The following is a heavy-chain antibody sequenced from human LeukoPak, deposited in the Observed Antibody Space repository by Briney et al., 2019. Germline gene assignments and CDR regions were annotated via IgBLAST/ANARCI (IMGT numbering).Heavy chain of an antibody. V-gene: IGHV1-2*02. CDR3: ARMYCDFWSGPSGYFDY. CDR1: GYTFTGYY. D-gene: IGHD3-3*01. J-gene: IGHJ4*02. CDR2: INPNSGGT. Sequence: ASVKVSCKASGYTFTGYYMHWVRQAPGQGLEWMGWINPNSGGTNYAQKFQGRVTMTRDTSISTAYMELSRLRSDDTAVYYCARMYCDFWSGPSGYFDYWGQGTLVTVSS.